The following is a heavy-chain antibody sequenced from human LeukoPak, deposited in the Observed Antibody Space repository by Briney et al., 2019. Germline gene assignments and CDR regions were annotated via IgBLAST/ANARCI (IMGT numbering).Heavy chain of an antibody. CDR1: GGSFSGYY. CDR3: AREALEAGSFDY. J-gene: IGHJ4*02. CDR2: INHSGST. V-gene: IGHV4-34*01. Sequence: SETLSLTCAVYGGSFSGYYWSWIRQPPGKGLEWIGEINHSGSTNYNPSLKSRVTISVDTSKNQFSLKLSSVTAADTAVYYCAREALEAGSFDYWGQGTLVTVSS. D-gene: IGHD6-13*01.